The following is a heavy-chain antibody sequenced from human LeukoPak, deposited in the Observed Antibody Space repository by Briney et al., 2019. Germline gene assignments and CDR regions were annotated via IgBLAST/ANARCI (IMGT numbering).Heavy chain of an antibody. J-gene: IGHJ4*02. Sequence: GGSLRLSCAASGFTFSSYSMNWVRQAPGKGLEWVSYISSSSTIYYADSVKGRFTISRDNAKNSLYLQMNSLRAEDTAVYYCARDSYGEGGQGTLVTVSS. CDR3: ARDSYGE. CDR1: GFTFSSYS. D-gene: IGHD4-17*01. V-gene: IGHV3-48*01. CDR2: ISSSSTI.